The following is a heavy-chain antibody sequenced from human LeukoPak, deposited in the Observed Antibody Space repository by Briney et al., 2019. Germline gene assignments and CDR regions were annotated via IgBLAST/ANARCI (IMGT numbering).Heavy chain of an antibody. D-gene: IGHD1-26*01. CDR3: AREGELLHDAFDI. Sequence: SETLSLTCTVSGASISRTTYYWGWIRQPPGKGLEWIGSIYSSGSTYYNPSLKSRVTISVDTSKNQFSLKLSSVTAADTAVYYCAREGELLHDAFDIWGQGTMVTVSS. CDR1: GASISRTTYY. CDR2: IYSSGST. J-gene: IGHJ3*02. V-gene: IGHV4-39*02.